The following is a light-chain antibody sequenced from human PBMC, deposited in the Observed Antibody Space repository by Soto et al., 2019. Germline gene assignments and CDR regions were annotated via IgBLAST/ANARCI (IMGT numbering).Light chain of an antibody. J-gene: IGLJ1*01. CDR1: RSDIGAYNY. CDR3: ASYTASDSVYV. Sequence: QSALTQPASVSGSPGQSITISCTGTRSDIGAYNYVSWYQRHPGNAPKLLIYDVNSQPSGVSTRFSGSKSGNTASLTISGLQPDDEADYYCASYTASDSVYVFGSGTKVTVL. CDR2: DVN. V-gene: IGLV2-14*01.